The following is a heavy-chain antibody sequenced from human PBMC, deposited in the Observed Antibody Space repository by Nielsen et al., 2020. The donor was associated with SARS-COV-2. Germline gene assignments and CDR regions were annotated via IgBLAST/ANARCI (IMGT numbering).Heavy chain of an antibody. J-gene: IGHJ3*02. V-gene: IGHV3-73*01. CDR3: ARVNPVSDSWFDALDI. CDR2: IRSKSHSYET. CDR1: GFTFSDST. Sequence: GESLKISCAASGFTFSDSTMHWVRQASGRGLEWLGRIRSKSHSYETVYAVSERDRFTISRDDSENTAYLQMNSLRTEDTAVYFCARVNPVSDSWFDALDIWGQGTMVTVSS. D-gene: IGHD6-13*01.